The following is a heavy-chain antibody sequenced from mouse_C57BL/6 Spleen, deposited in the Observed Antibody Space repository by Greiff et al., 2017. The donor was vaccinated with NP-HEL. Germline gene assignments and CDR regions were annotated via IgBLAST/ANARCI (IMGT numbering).Heavy chain of an antibody. Sequence: GASVKLSCKASGYTFTDYYINWVKQRPGQGLEWIARIYPGSGNTYYNEKFKGKATLTAEKSSSTAYMQLSSLTSEDSAVYFCARSGDGYDDGRFDYWGQGTTLTVSS. CDR3: ARSGDGYDDGRFDY. CDR1: GYTFTDYY. J-gene: IGHJ2*01. D-gene: IGHD2-2*01. CDR2: IYPGSGNT. V-gene: IGHV1-76*01.